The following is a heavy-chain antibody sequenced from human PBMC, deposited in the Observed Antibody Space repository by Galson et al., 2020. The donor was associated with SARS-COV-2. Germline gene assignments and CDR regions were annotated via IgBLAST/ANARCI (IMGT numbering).Heavy chain of an antibody. CDR1: GYTFTSYG. V-gene: IGHV1-18*01. CDR3: ARDRYYYDSSGYSSYYYYMDV. J-gene: IGHJ6*03. D-gene: IGHD3-22*01. Sequence: ASVKVSCKASGYTFTSYGISWVRQAPGQGLEWMGWISAYNGNTNYAQKLQGRVTMTTDTSTSTAYMELRSLRSDDTAVYYCARDRYYYDSSGYSSYYYYMDVWGKGTTVTVSS. CDR2: ISAYNGNT.